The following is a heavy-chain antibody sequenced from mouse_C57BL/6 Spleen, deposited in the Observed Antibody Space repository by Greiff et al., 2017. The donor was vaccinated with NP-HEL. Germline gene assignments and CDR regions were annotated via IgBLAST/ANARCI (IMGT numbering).Heavy chain of an antibody. CDR1: GYTFTDYY. D-gene: IGHD1-1*01. J-gene: IGHJ2*01. CDR2: IGPGSGST. Sequence: QVQLQQSGAELVKPGASVKISCKASGYTFTDYYIHWVKQRPGQGLEWIGKIGPGSGSTYYNEKFKGKATLTAAKSSSTAYMQLSSLTSEDCAGYGSARLETTVVFDYWGPGTTLTVST. V-gene: IGHV1-77*01. CDR3: ARLETTVVFDY.